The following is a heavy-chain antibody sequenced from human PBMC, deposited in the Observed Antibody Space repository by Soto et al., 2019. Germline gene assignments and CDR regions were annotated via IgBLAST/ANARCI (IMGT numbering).Heavy chain of an antibody. CDR2: INSDGSST. V-gene: IGHV3-74*01. CDR3: ARIGGDSIAARPFDY. J-gene: IGHJ4*02. Sequence: EVQLVESGGGLVQPGGSLRLSCAASGFTFSSYWMHWVRQAPGKGLVWVLRINSDGSSTSYADSVKGRFTISRDNAKTTLYLQMNSLRAEDTAVYYCARIGGDSIAARPFDYWGQGTLVTVSS. CDR1: GFTFSSYW. D-gene: IGHD6-6*01.